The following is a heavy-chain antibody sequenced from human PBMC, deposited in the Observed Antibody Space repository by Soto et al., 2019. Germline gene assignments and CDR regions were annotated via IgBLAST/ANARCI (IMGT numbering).Heavy chain of an antibody. V-gene: IGHV3-23*01. CDR1: GFPFSTSA. CDR2: ISGNSDAA. D-gene: IGHD1-26*01. J-gene: IGHJ6*02. CDR3: GKYSGAYPVYNGMNV. Sequence: EVQLLESGGGLVQPGGSLRLSCAASGFPFSTSAMNWVRQAPGKGLEWVSIISGNSDAAHYAESVKGRFTSSRDNSKNILYLQMNSLRSKDTAVYYCGKYSGAYPVYNGMNVWGHGTTVTVSS.